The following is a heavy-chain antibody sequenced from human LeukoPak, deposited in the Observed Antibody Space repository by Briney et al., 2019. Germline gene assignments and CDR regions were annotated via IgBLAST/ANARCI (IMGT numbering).Heavy chain of an antibody. V-gene: IGHV3-21*01. D-gene: IGHD2-2*01. J-gene: IGHJ4*02. Sequence: PGGSLRLSCTASGFTFSSYSMNWVRQAPGKGLEWVSSISTSSSYIYYADSVKGRFTISRDNARNSLYLQMNTLRAEDTAVYYCARDCSGVVVPAARSYFDFWGQGALVTVSS. CDR2: ISTSSSYI. CDR1: GFTFSSYS. CDR3: ARDCSGVVVPAARSYFDF.